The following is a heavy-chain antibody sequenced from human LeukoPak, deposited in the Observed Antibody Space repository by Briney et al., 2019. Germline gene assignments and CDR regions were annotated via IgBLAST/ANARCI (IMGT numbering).Heavy chain of an antibody. Sequence: GASVKVSCKVSGYTLTELSMHWVRQAPGQGLEWMGIINPSGGSTSYAQKFQGRVTMTRDTSTSTVYMELSSLRSEDTAVYYCARDPSGWYWFDPWGQGTLVTVSS. V-gene: IGHV1-46*01. CDR2: INPSGGST. J-gene: IGHJ5*02. CDR1: GYTLTELS. CDR3: ARDPSGWYWFDP. D-gene: IGHD6-19*01.